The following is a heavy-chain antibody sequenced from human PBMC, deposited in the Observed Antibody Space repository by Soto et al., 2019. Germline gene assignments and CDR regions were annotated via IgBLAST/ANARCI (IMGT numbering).Heavy chain of an antibody. V-gene: IGHV1-18*01. D-gene: IGHD3-3*01. CDR3: ARDGRNFWSGYPYYFDY. Sequence: GASVKVSCKASGYTFTSYGISWVRQAPGQGLEWMGWISAYNGNTNYAQKLQGRVTMTTDTSTSTAYMELRSLRSDDTAVYYCARDGRNFWSGYPYYFDYWGQGTLVTVSS. CDR2: ISAYNGNT. CDR1: GYTFTSYG. J-gene: IGHJ4*02.